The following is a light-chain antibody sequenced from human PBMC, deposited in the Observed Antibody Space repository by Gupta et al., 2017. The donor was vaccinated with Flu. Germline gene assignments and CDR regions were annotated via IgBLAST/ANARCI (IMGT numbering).Light chain of an antibody. J-gene: IGKJ3*01. CDR2: TAS. CDR3: QQYGSSPLT. V-gene: IGKV3-20*01. CDR1: QDIGDN. Sequence: EIVLTQSPGTLSLSPGERATLSCRASQDIGDNLAWYQHRPGQAPRVLIYTASNRAADISDRFSGGGSGTHFTLTISRLEPEDFAMYYCQQYGSSPLTFGPGTKVDTK.